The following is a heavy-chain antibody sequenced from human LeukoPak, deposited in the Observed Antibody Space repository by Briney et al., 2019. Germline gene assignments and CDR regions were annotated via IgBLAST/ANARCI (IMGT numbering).Heavy chain of an antibody. J-gene: IGHJ6*02. V-gene: IGHV1-2*06. CDR3: AREGGLVPAAIYYYYGMDV. D-gene: IGHD2-2*01. CDR1: GYTFTGYY. CDR2: INPNSGGT. Sequence: ASVKVSCKASGYTFTGYYMHWVRQAPGQGLEWMGRINPNSGGTNYAQKFQGRVTMTRDTSISTAYMELSRLRSDDTAVYYCAREGGLVPAAIYYYYGMDVWAKGPRSPSP.